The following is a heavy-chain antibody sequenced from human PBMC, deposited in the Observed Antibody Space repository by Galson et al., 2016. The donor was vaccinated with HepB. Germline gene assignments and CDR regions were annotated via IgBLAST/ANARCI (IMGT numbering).Heavy chain of an antibody. J-gene: IGHJ4*02. V-gene: IGHV6-1*01. Sequence: CAISGDSVSSNSATWNWIRQSPSRGLEWLGRTYYRSKWYNDYALSVKSRVTINPDTSKNQFSLELNSVTPEDTAVYYCARYDSSGWRFFDYWGQGTLVTVSS. D-gene: IGHD6-19*01. CDR1: GDSVSSNSAT. CDR3: ARYDSSGWRFFDY. CDR2: TYYRSKWYN.